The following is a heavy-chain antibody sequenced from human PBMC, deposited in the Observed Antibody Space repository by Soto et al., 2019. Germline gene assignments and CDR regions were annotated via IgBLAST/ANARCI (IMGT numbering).Heavy chain of an antibody. CDR3: AKASSSGYYRGAFDI. CDR2: ISGSGGST. CDR1: GFTFSSYA. Sequence: GGFLRLSCAASGFTFSSYAMSWVRQAPGKGLEWVSAISGSGGSTYYADSVKGRFTISRDNSKNTLYLQMNSLRAEDTAVYYCAKASSSGYYRGAFDIWGQGTMVTVSS. V-gene: IGHV3-23*01. J-gene: IGHJ3*02. D-gene: IGHD3-3*01.